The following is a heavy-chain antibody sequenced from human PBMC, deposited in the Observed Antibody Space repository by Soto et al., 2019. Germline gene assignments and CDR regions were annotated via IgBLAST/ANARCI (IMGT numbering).Heavy chain of an antibody. CDR2: ISGSGGST. CDR3: AKDGSRSPYSNKEPYYYGMDV. CDR1: GFTFSSYA. D-gene: IGHD4-4*01. V-gene: IGHV3-23*01. J-gene: IGHJ6*02. Sequence: PGGSLRLSCAASGFTFSSYAMSWVRQAPGKGLEWVSAISGSGGSTYYADSVKGRFTISRDNSKNTLYLQMNSLRAEDTAVYYCAKDGSRSPYSNKEPYYYGMDVWGQGTTVTVSS.